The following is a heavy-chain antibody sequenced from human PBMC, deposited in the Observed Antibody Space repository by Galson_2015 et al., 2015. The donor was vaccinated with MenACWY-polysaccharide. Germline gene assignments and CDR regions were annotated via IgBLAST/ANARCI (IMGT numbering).Heavy chain of an antibody. CDR2: IKQDGSDR. J-gene: IGHJ6*02. CDR3: AREQYRMDV. V-gene: IGHV3-7*01. CDR1: GFTFSTYW. Sequence: SLRLSCAASGFTFSTYWMTWVRQAPGKGLEWVGTIKQDGSDRYYVDSVKGRFTISRDNAKNSLYLQINSLRAEDTAVYYCAREQYRMDVRGQGTAVTVSS.